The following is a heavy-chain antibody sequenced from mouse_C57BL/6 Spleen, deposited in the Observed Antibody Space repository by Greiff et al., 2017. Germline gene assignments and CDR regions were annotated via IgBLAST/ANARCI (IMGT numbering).Heavy chain of an antibody. CDR2: IRNKANGYTT. CDR1: GFTFTDYY. D-gene: IGHD1-1*01. Sequence: EVKLVESGGGLVQPGGSLSLSCAASGFTFTDYYMSWVRQPPGKALEWLGFIRNKANGYTTEYSASVKGRFTISRDNSQSILYLQMNALRAEDSATYYCARYCSSSLYYWGHGATLTVSS. J-gene: IGHJ2*01. V-gene: IGHV7-3*01. CDR3: ARYCSSSLYY.